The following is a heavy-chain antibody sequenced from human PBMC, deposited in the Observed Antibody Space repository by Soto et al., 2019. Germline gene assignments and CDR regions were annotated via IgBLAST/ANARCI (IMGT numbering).Heavy chain of an antibody. CDR2: IYSGGST. Sequence: PWGSLRLSCAASGVTVSSNYMSCVRQAPGKGLEWVSVIYSGGSTYYADSVKGRFTISRHNSKNTLYLQMNSLRAEDTAVYYCARDDCSGGSCYSWFDPWGQGTLVTVSS. CDR3: ARDDCSGGSCYSWFDP. CDR1: GVTVSSNY. D-gene: IGHD2-15*01. J-gene: IGHJ5*02. V-gene: IGHV3-53*04.